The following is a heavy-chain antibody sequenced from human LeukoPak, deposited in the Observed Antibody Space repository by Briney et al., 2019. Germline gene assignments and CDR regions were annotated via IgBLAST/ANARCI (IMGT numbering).Heavy chain of an antibody. J-gene: IGHJ4*02. D-gene: IGHD3-16*01. CDR1: GVSFSNDY. CDR2: IYHNGRT. CDR3: ARASEGIGYFDT. V-gene: IGHV4-59*01. Sequence: KASETLSLACTVSGVSFSNDYWSWVRQAPGKGLERIGYIYHNGRTNYSPSLRSRITMSIDTSQNQFSLKLSSVTAADTAVYYCARASEGIGYFDTWGRGSLVTVSS.